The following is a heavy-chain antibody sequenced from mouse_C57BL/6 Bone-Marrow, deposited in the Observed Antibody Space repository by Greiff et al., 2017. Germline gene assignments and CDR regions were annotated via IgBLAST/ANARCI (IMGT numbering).Heavy chain of an antibody. Sequence: DVMLVESGPGLAKPSQTLSLTCSVTGYSITSDYWNWIRKFPGNKLEYMGYISYSGSTYYNPSLKSRISITRDTSKNQYYLQLNSVTTEDTATYYCARWGYYGSRPWYFDVWGTGTTVTVSS. V-gene: IGHV3-8*01. CDR2: ISYSGST. D-gene: IGHD1-1*01. J-gene: IGHJ1*03. CDR1: GYSITSDY. CDR3: ARWGYYGSRPWYFDV.